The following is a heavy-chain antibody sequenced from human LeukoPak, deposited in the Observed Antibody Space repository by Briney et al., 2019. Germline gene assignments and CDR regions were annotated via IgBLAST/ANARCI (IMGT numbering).Heavy chain of an antibody. CDR1: GFTFSSYA. Sequence: GGSLRLSCAASGFTFSSYAMSWVRQAPGKGLEWVSSISSSSTYIYYADSVKGRFTISRDNAKNSLYLQMNSLRAEDTAVYYCARVPPAADDYWGQGTLVTVSS. CDR2: ISSSSTYI. CDR3: ARVPPAADDY. V-gene: IGHV3-21*01. J-gene: IGHJ4*02. D-gene: IGHD2-2*01.